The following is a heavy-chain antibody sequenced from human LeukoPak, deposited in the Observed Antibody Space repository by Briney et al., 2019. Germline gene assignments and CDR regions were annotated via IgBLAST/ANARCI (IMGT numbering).Heavy chain of an antibody. CDR3: AREPREDIVVVDDAFDI. CDR1: GFTFSSYS. Sequence: GGSLRLSCAASGFTFSSYSMNWFRQAPGKGLEWVSSISSSSSYIYYADSVKGRFTISRDNAKNSLYLQMISLRAEDTAVYYCAREPREDIVVVDDAFDIWGQGTMVTVSS. J-gene: IGHJ3*02. CDR2: ISSSSSYI. V-gene: IGHV3-21*01. D-gene: IGHD2-15*01.